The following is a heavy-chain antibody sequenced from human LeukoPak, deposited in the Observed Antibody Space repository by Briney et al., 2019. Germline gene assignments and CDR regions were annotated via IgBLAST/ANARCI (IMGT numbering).Heavy chain of an antibody. D-gene: IGHD2-2*02. CDR3: ARTCSSSSCYMVH. J-gene: IGHJ4*02. CDR2: ISVYNGNT. V-gene: IGHV1-18*01. CDR1: GYTFANFG. Sequence: GASAKVSCKASGYTFANFGITWVRQAPGQGLEWMGWISVYNGNTNYAQNLQGRVTLTTDTSTSTAYMELRSLRSDDTALYYCARTCSSSSCYMVHWGQGTLVTVSS.